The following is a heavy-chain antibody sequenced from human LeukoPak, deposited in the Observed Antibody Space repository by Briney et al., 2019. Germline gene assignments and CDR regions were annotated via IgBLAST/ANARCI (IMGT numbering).Heavy chain of an antibody. CDR1: GGSISSSSYY. V-gene: IGHV4-39*01. CDR3: ARGLIAAQYYFDY. D-gene: IGHD6-6*01. J-gene: IGHJ4*02. CDR2: IYYSGST. Sequence: SETLSLTCTVSGGSISSSSYYWGWIRQPPGKGLEWIGSIYYSGSTYYNPSLKSRVTISVDTSKNQFSLKLSSVTAADTAVYYCARGLIAAQYYFDYWGQGTLVTVSS.